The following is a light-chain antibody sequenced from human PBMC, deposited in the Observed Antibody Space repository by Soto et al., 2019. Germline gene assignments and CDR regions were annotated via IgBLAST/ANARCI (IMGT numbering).Light chain of an antibody. Sequence: EIVLTQSPATLSLSPGERATLSCRASQSLSNYLDWYQQQPRQTPRLLLYDASNRATGITARFSGSGCGTYFTLTISTLEPDEFEVYVGLQRSHCAPGLTFGGGTKVEIK. CDR3: LQRSHCAPGLT. J-gene: IGKJ4*01. CDR2: DAS. CDR1: QSLSNY. V-gene: IGKV3-11*01.